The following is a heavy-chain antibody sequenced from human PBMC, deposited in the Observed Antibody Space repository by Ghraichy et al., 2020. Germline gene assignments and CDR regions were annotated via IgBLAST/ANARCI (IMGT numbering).Heavy chain of an antibody. J-gene: IGHJ4*02. CDR3: ARQPSLGDY. V-gene: IGHV3-7*01. CDR1: GFTFSSYW. Sequence: GESLNISCAASGFTFSSYWMSWVRQAPGKGLEWVANIKQDGSEKYYVDSVKGRFTISRDNAKNSLYLQMNSLRAEDTAVYYCARQPSLGDYWGQGTLVTVSS. CDR2: IKQDGSEK.